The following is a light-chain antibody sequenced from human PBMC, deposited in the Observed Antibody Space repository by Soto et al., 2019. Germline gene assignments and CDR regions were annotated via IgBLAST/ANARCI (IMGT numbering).Light chain of an antibody. V-gene: IGKV1-27*01. Sequence: DGVTITCRASQGISNYLAWYQQKPGKTPKLLIYAASTLQSGVPSRFSGSGSGTDFTLTISSLQPEDVATYYCQRYNSAPDTFGGGTKVDIK. CDR1: QGISNY. CDR3: QRYNSAPDT. J-gene: IGKJ4*01. CDR2: AAS.